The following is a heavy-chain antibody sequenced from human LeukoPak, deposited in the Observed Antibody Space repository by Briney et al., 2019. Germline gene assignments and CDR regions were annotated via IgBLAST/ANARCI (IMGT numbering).Heavy chain of an antibody. V-gene: IGHV4-59*01. D-gene: IGHD4-17*01. J-gene: IGHJ4*02. CDR2: IYYSGNT. CDR1: GGSISSYY. CDR3: ARDRADYGDKYYFDC. Sequence: SETLSLTCTVSGGSISSYYWSWIRQPPGKGLEWIGYIYYSGNTNYNPSLKSRVTISVDTSKNQFSLKLSPVTAADTAVYYCARDRADYGDKYYFDCWGQGTLVTVSS.